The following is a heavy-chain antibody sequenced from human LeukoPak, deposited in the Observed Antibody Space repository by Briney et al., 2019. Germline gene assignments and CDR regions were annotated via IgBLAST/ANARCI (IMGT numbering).Heavy chain of an antibody. Sequence: ASVKVSCKASGGTFSSYAISWVRQAPGQGLEWMGGIIPIFGTANYAQKFQGRVTITTDESTSTAYMELSSLRSGDTAVYYCARWFGEFPFDYWGQGTLVTVSS. V-gene: IGHV1-69*05. J-gene: IGHJ4*02. CDR1: GGTFSSYA. CDR2: IIPIFGTA. CDR3: ARWFGEFPFDY. D-gene: IGHD3-10*01.